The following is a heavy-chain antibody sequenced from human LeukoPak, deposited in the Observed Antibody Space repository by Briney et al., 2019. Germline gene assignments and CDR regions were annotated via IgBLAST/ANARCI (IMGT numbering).Heavy chain of an antibody. J-gene: IGHJ4*02. CDR2: ITATSTSM. CDR1: GFTFTTYS. Sequence: GGSLRVSCAASGFTFTTYSMTWVRQAPGKGLEWVSSITATSTSMYYADSVKGRFTIPRDNAKNSLYLQMNSLRAEDTAVYYCARTNYDILTGYNPYFDYWGQGTLVTVSS. D-gene: IGHD3-9*01. CDR3: ARTNYDILTGYNPYFDY. V-gene: IGHV3-21*01.